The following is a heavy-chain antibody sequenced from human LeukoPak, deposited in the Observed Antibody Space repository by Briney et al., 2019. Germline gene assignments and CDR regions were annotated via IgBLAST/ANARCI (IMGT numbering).Heavy chain of an antibody. D-gene: IGHD2-2*01. J-gene: IGHJ6*02. CDR2: IIPIFGTA. V-gene: IGHV1-69*13. CDR3: ARDLCSSTSCYELGGQFRYYYYGMDV. CDR1: GGTFSSYA. Sequence: ASVKVSCKASGGTFSSYAISWVRQAPGQGLEWMGGIIPIFGTANYAQKFQGRVTITADESTSTAYMELSSLRSEDTAVYYCARDLCSSTSCYELGGQFRYYYYGMDVWAKGPRSPSP.